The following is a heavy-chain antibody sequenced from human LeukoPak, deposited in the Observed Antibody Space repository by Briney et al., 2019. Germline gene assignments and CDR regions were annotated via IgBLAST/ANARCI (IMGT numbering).Heavy chain of an antibody. CDR3: ARLYSTGWYGGPDN. J-gene: IGHJ4*02. CDR1: GFTFSSYS. Sequence: GGSLRLSCAASGFTFSSYSMNWVRQAPGKGLEWVSSISSSSSYIYYADSVKGRFTISRDNAKNSLYLQMSSLRAEDTAVYYCARLYSTGWYGGPDNWGQGTLVVVSP. D-gene: IGHD6-19*01. V-gene: IGHV3-21*01. CDR2: ISSSSSYI.